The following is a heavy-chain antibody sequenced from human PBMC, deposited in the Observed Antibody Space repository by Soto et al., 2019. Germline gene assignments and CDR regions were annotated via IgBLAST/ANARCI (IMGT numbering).Heavy chain of an antibody. CDR2: MYNTGST. D-gene: IGHD2-21*02. CDR1: GCSISGSY. CDR3: ARDLWGYCGTDCYPLDV. V-gene: IGHV4-59*01. Sequence: DTLSLTCTFSGCSISGSYWSWIRQPPGKGLEWIGYMYNTGSTVYNPSFKSRVTISVDTSKNQFSLKLNSVTAADTAVYYCARDLWGYCGTDCYPLDVWGQGTTVTVS. J-gene: IGHJ6*02.